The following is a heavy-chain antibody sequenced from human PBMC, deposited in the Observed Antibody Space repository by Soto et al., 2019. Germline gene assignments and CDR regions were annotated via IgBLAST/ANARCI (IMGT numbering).Heavy chain of an antibody. Sequence: SETLSLTCAVSGGSISSGGYYWSWIRQHPGKGLEWIGYIYYSGSTYYNPSLKSRVTISVDTSKNQFSLKLSSVTAADTAVYYXAREVSSVSSSPYYFDYWGQGTLVTVSS. CDR3: AREVSSVSSSPYYFDY. CDR1: GGSISSGGYY. CDR2: IYYSGST. V-gene: IGHV4-31*11. J-gene: IGHJ4*02. D-gene: IGHD6-6*01.